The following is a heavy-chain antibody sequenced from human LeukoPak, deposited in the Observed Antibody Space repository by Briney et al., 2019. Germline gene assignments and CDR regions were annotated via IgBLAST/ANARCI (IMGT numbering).Heavy chain of an antibody. Sequence: GGSLRLSCAASGFTFDDYAMHWVRQAPGKGLEWVSFIYSGGNTHYSDSVKGRFTISRDNSKNTLYLQMNSLRAEDTAVYYCARRAGEYSHPYDYWGQGTLVTVSS. CDR1: GFTFDDYA. D-gene: IGHD4-17*01. J-gene: IGHJ4*02. CDR3: ARRAGEYSHPYDY. V-gene: IGHV3-53*01. CDR2: IYSGGNT.